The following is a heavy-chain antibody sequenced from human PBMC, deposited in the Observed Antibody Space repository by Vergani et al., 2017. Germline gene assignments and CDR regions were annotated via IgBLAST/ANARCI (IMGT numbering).Heavy chain of an antibody. CDR3: ARHRGSGSFFPSSYFYWMDV. V-gene: IGHV4-38-2*01. Sequence: QVQLQESGPGLVKPSETLTLTCDVSDSSIMTNPYWGWFRQSPGKGLEWIGCIHHSGDTHYNSSLKSRVSISIVSSSKFSLSLTSVTAADTAIYYGARHRGSGSFFPSSYFYWMDVWGHGTTVTVSS. J-gene: IGHJ6*02. CDR1: DSSIMTNPY. D-gene: IGHD3-10*01. CDR2: IHHSGDT.